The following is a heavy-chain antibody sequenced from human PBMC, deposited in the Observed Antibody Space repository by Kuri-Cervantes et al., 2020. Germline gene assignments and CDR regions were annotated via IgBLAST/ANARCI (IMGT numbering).Heavy chain of an antibody. Sequence: SETLSLTCTVSGGSISSSSYYWGWIRQPPGKGLEWIGYIYYSGSTNYNPSLKSRVTISVDTSKNQFSLKLSSVTAADTAVYYCARGRYRYSSGYYYWGQGTLVTVSS. CDR1: GGSISSSSYY. D-gene: IGHD3-22*01. V-gene: IGHV4-61*05. CDR2: IYYSGST. J-gene: IGHJ4*02. CDR3: ARGRYRYSSGYYY.